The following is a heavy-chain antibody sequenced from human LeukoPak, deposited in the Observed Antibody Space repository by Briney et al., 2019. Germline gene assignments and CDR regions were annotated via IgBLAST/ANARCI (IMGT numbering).Heavy chain of an antibody. CDR2: IAYDGSRA. CDR3: TRYNNDHFDY. D-gene: IGHD1-14*01. J-gene: IGHJ4*02. CDR1: GFTFGGHG. V-gene: IGHV3-33*01. Sequence: QPGRSLRLSCAGSGFTFGGHGMHWFRQTPGQGLEWVAVIAYDGSRAFYADSVKGRFTISRDNSKNTMSVQRDDLRAEDRAVYYCTRYNNDHFDYWGQGTLVTVSS.